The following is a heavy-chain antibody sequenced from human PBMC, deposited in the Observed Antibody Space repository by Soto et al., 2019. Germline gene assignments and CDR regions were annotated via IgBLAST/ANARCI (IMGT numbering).Heavy chain of an antibody. CDR1: GGSISSGGYY. CDR3: ARARRGATGAFDY. D-gene: IGHD3-10*01. Sequence: SETLSLTCTVSGGSISSGGYYWSWIRQHPGKGLEWIGYIYYSGSTYYNPSLKSRVTISVDTSKNQFSLKLSSVTAADTAVYYCARARRGATGAFDYWGQGTLVTVSS. CDR2: IYYSGST. V-gene: IGHV4-31*03. J-gene: IGHJ4*02.